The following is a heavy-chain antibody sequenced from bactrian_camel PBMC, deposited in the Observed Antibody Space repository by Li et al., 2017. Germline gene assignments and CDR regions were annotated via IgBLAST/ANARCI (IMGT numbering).Heavy chain of an antibody. D-gene: IGHD5*01. CDR1: GYTFSRGR. J-gene: IGHJ6*01. CDR3: AEAGDGLGNTPFGR. CDR2: ICSIA. Sequence: QVQLVESGGESVQAGGSLRLSCDTSGYTFSRGRAAWFRQAPGKEREGVASICSIAVYADSVKGRFTISRDNAKNTVYLQMNSLKPEDTAVYYCAEAGDGLGNTPFGRWGQGTQVTVS. V-gene: IGHV3-3*01.